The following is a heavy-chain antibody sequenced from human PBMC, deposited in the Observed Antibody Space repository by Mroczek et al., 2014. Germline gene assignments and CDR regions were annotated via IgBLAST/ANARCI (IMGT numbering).Heavy chain of an antibody. V-gene: IGHV4-34*01. Sequence: QVQLQESGAGLLKPSETLSLTCAVYGGSFSGYYWSWIRQPPGKGLEWIGEINHSGSTNYNPSLKSRVTISVDTSKNQFSLKLSSVTAADTAVYYCARVPRGYCSSTSCYNPRYYYMDVVGQRDHGHRLL. CDR2: INHSGST. J-gene: IGHJ6*03. D-gene: IGHD2-2*02. CDR1: GGSFSGYY. CDR3: ARVPRGYCSSTSCYNPRYYYMDV.